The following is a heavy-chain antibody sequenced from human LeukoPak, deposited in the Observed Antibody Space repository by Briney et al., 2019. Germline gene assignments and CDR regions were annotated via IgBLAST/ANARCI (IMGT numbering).Heavy chain of an antibody. V-gene: IGHV3-11*04. CDR3: ARDRHDFWSGVFDY. CDR1: GFTFSDYY. Sequence: KTGGSLRLSCAASGFTFSDYYMSWIRQAPGKGLEWVSYISSSGSTIYYADSVKGRFTISRDNAKNSLYLQMNSLRAEDTAVYYCARDRHDFWSGVFDYWGPGTLVTVSS. D-gene: IGHD3-3*01. CDR2: ISSSGSTI. J-gene: IGHJ4*02.